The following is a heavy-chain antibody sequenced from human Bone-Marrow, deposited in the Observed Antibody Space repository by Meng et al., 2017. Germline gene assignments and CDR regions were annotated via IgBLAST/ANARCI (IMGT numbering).Heavy chain of an antibody. Sequence: SETLSLTCAVYGGSFSGYYWSWIRQPPGKGLEWIGEINHSGSTNYNPSLKSRVTISVDTSKNQFSLKLSSVTAADTAVYYCATSRDGYGFGYWGQGTLVTVSS. V-gene: IGHV4-34*01. J-gene: IGHJ4*02. CDR2: INHSGST. CDR1: GGSFSGYY. D-gene: IGHD5-24*01. CDR3: ATSRDGYGFGY.